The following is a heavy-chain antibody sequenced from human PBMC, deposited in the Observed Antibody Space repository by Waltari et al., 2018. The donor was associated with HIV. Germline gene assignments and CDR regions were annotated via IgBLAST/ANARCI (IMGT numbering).Heavy chain of an antibody. CDR2: IIAVFGTA. CDR3: AGVQYSISLNWFDK. Sequence: QVQLVQSGAEVKKPGSSVRVSCKASGGTFSSYAISWVRQAPGQGLEWMGGIIAVFGTANYAQKFQGRVTITADESTSTAYMELSSLRTEDTALYYCAGVQYSISLNWFDKWGQGTLVTVSS. D-gene: IGHD3-3*02. J-gene: IGHJ5*02. V-gene: IGHV1-69*01. CDR1: GGTFSSYA.